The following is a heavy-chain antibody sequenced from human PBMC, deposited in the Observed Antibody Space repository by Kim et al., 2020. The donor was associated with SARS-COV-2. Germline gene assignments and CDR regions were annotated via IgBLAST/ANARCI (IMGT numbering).Heavy chain of an antibody. CDR3: AKDLSKVDIVVTALVS. CDR1: GFAFSSYS. J-gene: IGHJ4*02. Sequence: GGSLRLSCAASGFAFSSYSMSWVRQAPGKGLEWVSAISSSGGSTYYAYSVKGRFTISRDNSKNTPYLQKHCLRAEDAAVYYCAKDLSKVDIVVTALVSWGQGTLVTVSS. D-gene: IGHD5-12*01. CDR2: ISSSGGST. V-gene: IGHV3-23*01.